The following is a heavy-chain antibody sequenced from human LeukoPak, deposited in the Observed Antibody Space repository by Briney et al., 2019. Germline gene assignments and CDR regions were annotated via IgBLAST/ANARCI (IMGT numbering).Heavy chain of an antibody. V-gene: IGHV4-59*01. J-gene: IGHJ5*02. CDR3: ARASRYSYGAQSGWFDP. CDR1: GGSISNYY. Sequence: SETLSLTCTVSGGSISNYYWSWIRQPPGKGLEWIGYIYNSGSSNYNPSLKSRVTISVDTSKNQFSLKLSSVTAADTAVYCCARASRYSYGAQSGWFDPWGQGTLVTVSS. D-gene: IGHD5-18*01. CDR2: IYNSGSS.